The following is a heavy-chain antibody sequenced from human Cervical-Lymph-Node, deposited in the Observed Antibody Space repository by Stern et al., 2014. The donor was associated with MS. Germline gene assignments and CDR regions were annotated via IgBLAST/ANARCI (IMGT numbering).Heavy chain of an antibody. CDR2: IYYSGST. V-gene: IGHV4-59*01. D-gene: IGHD4-23*01. Sequence: QLQLQESGPGLVKPSETLSLTCTVSGGSISSYYWSWIRQPPGQGLEWIGSIYYSGSTNYNTYLKSRVTITVDTSKNQFALKLSSVTAADTAVYYCARGYGGNPIDYWGQGTLVTVSS. CDR1: GGSISSYY. CDR3: ARGYGGNPIDY. J-gene: IGHJ4*02.